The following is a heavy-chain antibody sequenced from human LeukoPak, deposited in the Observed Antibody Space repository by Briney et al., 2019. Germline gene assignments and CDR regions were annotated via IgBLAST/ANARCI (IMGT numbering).Heavy chain of an antibody. Sequence: PSETLSLTCTVSGGSISSGDYYWSWIRQPPGKGLEWIGYIYYSGSTYYNPSLKSRVTISVDTSKNQFSLKLSSVTAADTAVYYCARGDETMTFDYWGQGTLVTVSS. CDR3: ARGDETMTFDY. V-gene: IGHV4-30-4*01. CDR1: GGSISSGDYY. CDR2: IYYSGST. J-gene: IGHJ4*02.